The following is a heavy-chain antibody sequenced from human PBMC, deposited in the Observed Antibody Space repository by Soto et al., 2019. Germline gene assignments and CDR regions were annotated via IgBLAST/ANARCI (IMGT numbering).Heavy chain of an antibody. CDR2: ISPFNGHT. CDR1: GYTFTNYV. CDR3: ARDAGSESYLAS. Sequence: HVQLVQSGGEVKKPGASVKVSCKPSGYTFTNYVISWVRQAPGQGLEYMGWISPFNGHTKYAQKFQGRVTLTTETSTSTAYMELRSLINDDTAVYYCARDAGSESYLASWGQGTLVSVSS. D-gene: IGHD1-26*01. J-gene: IGHJ4*02. V-gene: IGHV1-18*01.